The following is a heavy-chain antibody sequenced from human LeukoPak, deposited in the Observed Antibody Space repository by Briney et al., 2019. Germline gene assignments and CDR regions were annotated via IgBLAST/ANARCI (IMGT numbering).Heavy chain of an antibody. CDR2: IYYSGST. J-gene: IGHJ4*02. Sequence: ASETLSLTCTVSGGSIGSYYWSWIRQPPGKGLEWIGYIYYSGSTNYNPSLKSRVTISVDTSKNQFSLKLSSVTAADTAVYYCARVLGEMATIGYFDYWGQGTLVTVSS. V-gene: IGHV4-59*01. CDR3: ARVLGEMATIGYFDY. CDR1: GGSIGSYY. D-gene: IGHD5-24*01.